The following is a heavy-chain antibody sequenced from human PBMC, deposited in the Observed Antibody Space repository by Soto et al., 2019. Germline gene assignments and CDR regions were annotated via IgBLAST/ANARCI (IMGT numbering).Heavy chain of an antibody. J-gene: IGHJ6*02. CDR3: ARDPPIAAAGTGGRDV. V-gene: IGHV4-4*02. CDR2: IYHSGST. D-gene: IGHD6-13*01. CDR1: GGSISSSNW. Sequence: SETLSLTCAVSGGSISSSNWWSWVRQPPGKGLEWIGEIYHSGSTNYNPSLKSRVTISVDKSKNQFSLKLSSVTAADTAVYYCARDPPIAAAGTGGRDVWGQGTTVTVSS.